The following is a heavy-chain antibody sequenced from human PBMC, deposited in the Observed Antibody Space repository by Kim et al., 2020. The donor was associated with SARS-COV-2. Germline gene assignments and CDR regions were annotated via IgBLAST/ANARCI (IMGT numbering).Heavy chain of an antibody. J-gene: IGHJ6*02. V-gene: IGHV3-9*01. CDR1: GFTFGDYA. D-gene: IGHD4-17*01. CDR3: AKDMVTTLTYYHYYYGMDV. CDR2: ISWNSGSI. Sequence: GGSLRLSCAASGFTFGDYAMHWVRQAPGKGLEWVSGISWNSGSIGYADSVKGRFTISRDNAKNSLYLQMNSLRAEDTALYYCAKDMVTTLTYYHYYYGMDVWGQGTTVTVSS.